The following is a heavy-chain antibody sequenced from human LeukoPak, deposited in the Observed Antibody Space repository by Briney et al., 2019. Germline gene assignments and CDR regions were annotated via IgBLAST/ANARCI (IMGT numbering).Heavy chain of an antibody. CDR3: ARRAGYNWNDGFLDY. D-gene: IGHD1-1*01. CDR2: INPSGGST. J-gene: IGHJ4*02. Sequence: GASVKVSCKASGYTFTSYYMHWVRQAPGQGLEWMGIINPSGGSTSYAQKFQGRVTITADESTSTAYMELSSLRSEDTAVYYCARRAGYNWNDGFLDYWGQGTLVTVSS. CDR1: GYTFTSYY. V-gene: IGHV1-46*01.